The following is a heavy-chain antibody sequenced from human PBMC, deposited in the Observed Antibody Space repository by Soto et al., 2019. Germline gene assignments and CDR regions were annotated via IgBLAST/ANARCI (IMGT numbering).Heavy chain of an antibody. CDR2: IYSGGST. Sequence: EVQLVESGGGLIQRGGSLRLSCAVSGFIVSSNYMSWVRQAPGKGLEWVSVIYSGGSTYYADSVKGRFTISRDNSKNTLYLQMNSLRAXXXAXXXXAXXDWFDPWGQGTLVTVSS. CDR3: AXXDWFDP. V-gene: IGHV3-53*01. CDR1: GFIVSSNY. J-gene: IGHJ5*02.